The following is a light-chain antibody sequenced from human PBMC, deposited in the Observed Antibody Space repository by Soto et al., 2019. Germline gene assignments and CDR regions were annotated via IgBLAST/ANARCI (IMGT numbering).Light chain of an antibody. CDR1: QSVGSY. CDR3: QESSDWPPLT. Sequence: EIVLTQSPATLSLSPGETATLSCRASQSVGSYLAWYQQKPGQAPRLLIYDASNRATGIPVRFSGGGSGTDFTLTISSLEPEDFAVYYCQESSDWPPLTFGGGTKVQIK. J-gene: IGKJ4*01. V-gene: IGKV3-11*01. CDR2: DAS.